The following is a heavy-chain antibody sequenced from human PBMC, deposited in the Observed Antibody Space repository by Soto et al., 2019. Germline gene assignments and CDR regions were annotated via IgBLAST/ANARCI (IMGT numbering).Heavy chain of an antibody. CDR1: GYTFTGYY. CDR3: ARVYQYSSSWNDHDAFDI. J-gene: IGHJ3*02. Sequence: ASVKVSCKASGYTFTGYYMHWVRQAPGRGLEWMGWINPNSGGTNYAQKFQGRVTMTRDTSISTAYMELSRLRSDDTAVYYCARVYQYSSSWNDHDAFDIWGQGTMVTVSS. CDR2: INPNSGGT. D-gene: IGHD6-13*01. V-gene: IGHV1-2*02.